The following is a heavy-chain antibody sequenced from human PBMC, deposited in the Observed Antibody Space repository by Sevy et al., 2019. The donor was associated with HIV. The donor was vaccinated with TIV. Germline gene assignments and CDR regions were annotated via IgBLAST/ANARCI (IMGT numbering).Heavy chain of an antibody. CDR2: IGSSGNAM. D-gene: IGHD5-12*01. Sequence: GGSLRLSCAASGFTFSTYSMNWVRQAPGRGLEWVSYIGSSGNAMYYVDSVKGRFTISRDNAKNSLFLQMNSLRAEDTAVYYCARHLSDYDRHFYYYRMVVWGQGTTVTVSS. CDR3: ARHLSDYDRHFYYYRMVV. J-gene: IGHJ6*02. CDR1: GFTFSTYS. V-gene: IGHV3-48*01.